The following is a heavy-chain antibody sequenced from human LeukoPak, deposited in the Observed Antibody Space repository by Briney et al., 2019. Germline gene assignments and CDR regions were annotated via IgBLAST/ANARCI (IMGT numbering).Heavy chain of an antibody. V-gene: IGHV3-30*04. CDR3: ARDRGSSGYYSLFGY. CDR2: ISFDGSNK. CDR1: GFTFSNYA. D-gene: IGHD3-22*01. Sequence: PGGSLRLSCAASGFTFSNYAMHWVRQAPGKGLEWVAVISFDGSNKYYADSVKGRVTVSRDNSKNTLYLQMNSLRAEDTAVYFCARDRGSSGYYSLFGYWGQGTLVTVSS. J-gene: IGHJ4*02.